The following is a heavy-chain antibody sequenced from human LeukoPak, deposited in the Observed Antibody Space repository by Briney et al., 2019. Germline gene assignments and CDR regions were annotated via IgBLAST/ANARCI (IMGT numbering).Heavy chain of an antibody. V-gene: IGHV4-34*01. CDR1: GESLSGSY. D-gene: IGHD1-20*01. CDR3: TRGILGYDWTDADVRAFHYFYYMDV. Sequence: SSETLSLTSAVHGESLSGSYWNWIRQPPRKGLERIGEIRHSGSTSYNPSLKSRPTITLDTSKSQFSLNMSSLTAADTAVYYCTRGILGYDWTDADVRAFHYFYYMDVWGKGTTVSVSS. CDR2: IRHSGST. J-gene: IGHJ6*03.